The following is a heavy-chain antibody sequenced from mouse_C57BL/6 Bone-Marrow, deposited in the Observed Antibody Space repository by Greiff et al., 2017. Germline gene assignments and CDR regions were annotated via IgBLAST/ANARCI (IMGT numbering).Heavy chain of an antibody. J-gene: IGHJ4*01. CDR2: IDPENGDT. D-gene: IGHD1-1*01. CDR3: TTHGSSYGGAMDY. CDR1: GFNIKDDY. Sequence: EVKVVESGAELVRPGASVKLSCTASGFNIKDDYMHWVKQRPEQGLEWIGWIDPENGDTEYASKFQGKATITADTSSNTAYLQLSSLTSEDTSVYYCTTHGSSYGGAMDYWGQGTSVTVSS. V-gene: IGHV14-4*01.